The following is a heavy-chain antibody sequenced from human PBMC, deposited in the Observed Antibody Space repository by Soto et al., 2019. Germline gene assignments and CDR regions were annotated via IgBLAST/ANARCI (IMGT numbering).Heavy chain of an antibody. D-gene: IGHD6-13*01. CDR2: ISGSGGST. V-gene: IGHV3-23*01. CDR1: GFTFSSYA. Sequence: GGSLRLSCAASGFTFSSYAMSWVRQAPGQGLEWVSAISGSGGSTYYADSVKGRFSISRDNSKSTLYLQMNSLRAEDTAVYYCARHPERIAQIGWFDPWGQGTLVTVSS. CDR3: ARHPERIAQIGWFDP. J-gene: IGHJ5*02.